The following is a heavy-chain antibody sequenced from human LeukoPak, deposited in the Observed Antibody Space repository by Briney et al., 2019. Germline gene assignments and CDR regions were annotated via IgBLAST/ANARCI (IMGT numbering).Heavy chain of an antibody. CDR2: IYYSGST. D-gene: IGHD6-19*01. CDR3: ARGDYSSGWYTGLDY. J-gene: IGHJ4*02. V-gene: IGHV4-39*07. CDR1: GGSISSSSYS. Sequence: PSETLSLTCTVSGGSISSSSYSWGWIRQPPGKGLEWIGSIYYSGSTYYHPSLKSRVTISVDTSKNQFSLKLSSVTAADTAVYYCARGDYSSGWYTGLDYWGQGTLVTVSS.